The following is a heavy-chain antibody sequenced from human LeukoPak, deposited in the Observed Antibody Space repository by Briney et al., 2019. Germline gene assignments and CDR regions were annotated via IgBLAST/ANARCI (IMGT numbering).Heavy chain of an antibody. Sequence: SETLSLTCTVSGGSISSGGYYWSWIRQHPGKGLEWIGYIYYSGSTYYNPSLKSRVTISVDTSKNQFSLELSSVTAADTAVYYCARVWAAAGSYYFDYWGQGTLVTVSS. J-gene: IGHJ4*02. CDR3: ARVWAAAGSYYFDY. V-gene: IGHV4-31*03. CDR2: IYYSGST. D-gene: IGHD6-13*01. CDR1: GGSISSGGYY.